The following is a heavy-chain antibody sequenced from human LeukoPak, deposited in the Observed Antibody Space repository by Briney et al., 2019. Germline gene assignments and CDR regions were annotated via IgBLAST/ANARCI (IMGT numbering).Heavy chain of an antibody. CDR3: ARVIGKNAVLRYLGWLSNGWVWFDP. D-gene: IGHD3-9*01. CDR2: TSAYNGDT. J-gene: IGHJ5*02. Sequence: ASVKGSCKASGYTFTSYGISWGGRAPRQEREWMGWTSAYNGDTNYAQKLKGRVTMSTDTSTSTSYMELTSLRSDDTSVYYCARVIGKNAVLRYLGWLSNGWVWFDPWGQGTLVTVSS. CDR1: GYTFTSYG. V-gene: IGHV1-18*01.